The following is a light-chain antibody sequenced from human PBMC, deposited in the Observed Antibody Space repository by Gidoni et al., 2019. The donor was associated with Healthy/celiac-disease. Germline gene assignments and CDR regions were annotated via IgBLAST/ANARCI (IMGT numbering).Light chain of an antibody. Sequence: SYALTQPLSVSVSPGQTASITCSGARLRDKYTYWYQQKPGQSPILVIYQDTKRPSGIPERFSGSNSGNTATLTISGTQALDEADYYCQAWDSNAEFFGTGTKVTVL. J-gene: IGLJ1*01. CDR3: QAWDSNAEF. V-gene: IGLV3-1*01. CDR2: QDT. CDR1: RLRDKY.